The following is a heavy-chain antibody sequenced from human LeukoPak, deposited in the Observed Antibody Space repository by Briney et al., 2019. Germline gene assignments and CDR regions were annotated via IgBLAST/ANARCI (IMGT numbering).Heavy chain of an antibody. V-gene: IGHV3-21*01. J-gene: IGHJ4*02. CDR2: ISSSSSYI. CDR1: GFTFNMYS. D-gene: IGHD6-19*01. Sequence: KPGGSLRLSCAASGFTFNMYSMNWVRQAPGKGLEWVSSISSSSSYIYYAGSVKGRFTISRDNAKNSLYLQMNSPRAEDTAVYYCVRDCCGWSFDYWGQGTLVTVSS. CDR3: VRDCCGWSFDY.